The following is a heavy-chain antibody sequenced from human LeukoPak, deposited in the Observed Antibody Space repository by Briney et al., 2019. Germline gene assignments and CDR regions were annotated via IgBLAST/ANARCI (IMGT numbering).Heavy chain of an antibody. D-gene: IGHD2/OR15-2a*01. CDR3: ARPLSIYDNWFDP. V-gene: IGHV1-69*13. J-gene: IGHJ5*02. Sequence: SVKVSCKASGGTFSSYAISWVRQAPGQGLEWMGGIIPIFGTANYTQKFQGRVTITADESTSTAYMELSSLRSEDTAVYYCARPLSIYDNWFDPWGQGTLVTVSS. CDR2: IIPIFGTA. CDR1: GGTFSSYA.